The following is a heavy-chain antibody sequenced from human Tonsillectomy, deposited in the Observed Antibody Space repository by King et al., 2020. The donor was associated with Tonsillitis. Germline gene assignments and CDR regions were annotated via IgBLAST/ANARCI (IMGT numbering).Heavy chain of an antibody. D-gene: IGHD3-10*01. CDR1: GFTFSSYC. CDR3: ARVAWVRGVIALPYFDY. V-gene: IGHV3-7*01. CDR2: IKQDGSEK. J-gene: IGHJ4*02. Sequence: EVQLVESGGGLVQPGGSLRLSCAASGFTFSSYCMSWVRQAQGKGLEWVANIKQDGSEKYYVDSVKGRFTISRDNAKNSLFLQMTSLRAEDTAVYYCARVAWVRGVIALPYFDYWGQGTLVPVSS.